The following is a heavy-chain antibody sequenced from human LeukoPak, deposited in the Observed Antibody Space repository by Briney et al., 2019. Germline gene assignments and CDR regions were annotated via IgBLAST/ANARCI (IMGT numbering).Heavy chain of an antibody. J-gene: IGHJ4*02. Sequence: GGSLRLSCTASGFNFSGSAMHWVRQASGRGLEWIGRIRNKANNYATAYVASVKGRFTISRDDSKNTAYLQMNSLKIEDTAVYYCARHLGAGGSGVDYWGQGTLVTVSS. V-gene: IGHV3-73*01. CDR1: GFNFSGSA. CDR2: IRNKANNYAT. CDR3: ARHLGAGGSGVDY. D-gene: IGHD1-26*01.